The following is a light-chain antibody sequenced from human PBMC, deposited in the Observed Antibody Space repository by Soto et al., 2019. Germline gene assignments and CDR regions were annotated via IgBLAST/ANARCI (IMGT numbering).Light chain of an antibody. V-gene: IGKV1-5*03. CDR1: QSISSW. Sequence: IQMTQSPSTLSASLGDRFTISCLSIQSISSWLAWYQQKPGKAPKLLIYKASSLESGVPSRFSGSGSGTEFTLTISSLQPDDFATYYCQQYNSYSPTWTFGQGTKVDI. CDR2: KAS. CDR3: QQYNSYSPTWT. J-gene: IGKJ1*01.